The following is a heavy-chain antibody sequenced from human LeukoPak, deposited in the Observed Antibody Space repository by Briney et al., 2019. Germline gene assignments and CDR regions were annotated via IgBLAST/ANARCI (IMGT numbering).Heavy chain of an antibody. V-gene: IGHV3-13*01. CDR1: GFTFSTHD. CDR3: VKELRAGYYFDY. J-gene: IGHJ4*02. CDR2: IGTAGDT. Sequence: GGSLRLSCAASGFTFSTHDMHWVRQATGKGPEWVSAIGTAGDTYYPGSVKGRFTISRENAKNSLYLQMDSLRAGDTALYYCVKELRAGYYFDYWGQGTLVTVSS.